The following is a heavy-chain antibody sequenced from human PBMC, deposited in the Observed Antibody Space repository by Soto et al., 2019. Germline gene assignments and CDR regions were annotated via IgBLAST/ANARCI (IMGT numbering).Heavy chain of an antibody. J-gene: IGHJ4*02. Sequence: QVQLVQSGVEVKKPGASVKVSCKASGYTFSSYGISWVRQAPGQGLEWMGWISAYNGNAHYAQKLQGRVTMTTDTSTSTAFMELRSLRSDDTAVYFCARAGRDGYNYYRHWGQGTLVTVSS. CDR3: ARAGRDGYNYYRH. CDR2: ISAYNGNA. V-gene: IGHV1-18*01. D-gene: IGHD5-12*01. CDR1: GYTFSSYG.